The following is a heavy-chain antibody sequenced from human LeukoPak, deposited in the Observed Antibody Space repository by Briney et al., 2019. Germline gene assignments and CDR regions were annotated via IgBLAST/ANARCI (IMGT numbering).Heavy chain of an antibody. V-gene: IGHV4-59*01. D-gene: IGHD3-22*01. Sequence: SETLSLTCPVSGGSISSYYWSWIRQPPGKGLEWIGYIYYSGSTNYNPSLKSRVTISVDTSKNQFSLKLSSVTAADTAVYYCARDSGYYDSSGYYWPWGQGTLVTVSS. CDR1: GGSISSYY. CDR3: ARDSGYYDSSGYYWP. J-gene: IGHJ5*02. CDR2: IYYSGST.